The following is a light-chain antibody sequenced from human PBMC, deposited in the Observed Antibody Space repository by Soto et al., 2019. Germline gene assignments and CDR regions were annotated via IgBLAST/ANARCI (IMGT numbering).Light chain of an antibody. CDR2: KAS. V-gene: IGKV1-5*03. J-gene: IGKJ1*01. Sequence: DLQMTQSPSTLSASVGDRVTITCRASQSINGWLAWYQQKPGRAPNLLIYKASTLESGVPSRFSGSGSGTEFTLTISSLQPDDFATYYCQQYDNYWTFGQGTKVELK. CDR1: QSINGW. CDR3: QQYDNYWT.